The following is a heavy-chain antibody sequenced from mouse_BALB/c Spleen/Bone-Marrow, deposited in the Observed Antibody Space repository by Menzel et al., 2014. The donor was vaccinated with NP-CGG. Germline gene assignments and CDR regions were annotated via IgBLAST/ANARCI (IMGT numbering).Heavy chain of an antibody. D-gene: IGHD1-1*01. Sequence: EVKLQESGPDLVKPSQSLSLTCAVTGYSITSGYSWHWIQQFPGNKLEWMAYIHNSGVTNFNPSLKSRISISRDTSKNQFFLQLNSVTTEDTATYYCARLDGSKGFDYWGQGTTLTVSS. CDR2: IHNSGVT. J-gene: IGHJ2*01. CDR3: ARLDGSKGFDY. V-gene: IGHV3-1*02. CDR1: GYSITSGYS.